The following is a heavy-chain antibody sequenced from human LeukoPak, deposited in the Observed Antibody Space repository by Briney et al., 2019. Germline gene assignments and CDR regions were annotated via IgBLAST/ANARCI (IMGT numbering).Heavy chain of an antibody. V-gene: IGHV3-21*01. D-gene: IGHD4-11*01. CDR1: GFTFSSYS. CDR2: ISSSSSYI. J-gene: IGHJ4*02. Sequence: GGSLRLSCAASGFTFSSYSMNWVRQAPGKGLEWVSSISSSSSYIYYADSVKGRFTVSRDNAKNSLYLQMNSLRAEDTAVYYCARDQLDYPFDYWGQGTLVTVSS. CDR3: ARDQLDYPFDY.